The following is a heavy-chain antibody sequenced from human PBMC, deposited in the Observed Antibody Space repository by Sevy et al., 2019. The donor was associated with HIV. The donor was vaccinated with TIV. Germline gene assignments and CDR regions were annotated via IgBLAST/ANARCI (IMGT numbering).Heavy chain of an antibody. D-gene: IGHD3-3*01. CDR2: IYHSGST. Sequence: SESLSLTCTVSGYSISSGYYWGWIRQPPGKGLEWIGSIYHSGSTYYNPSLKSRVTISVDTSKNQFSLKLSSVTAADTAVYYCARDGESPTYYDFWSGLKGRKAYFQHWGHGTLVTVSS. J-gene: IGHJ1*01. V-gene: IGHV4-38-2*02. CDR3: ARDGESPTYYDFWSGLKGRKAYFQH. CDR1: GYSISSGYY.